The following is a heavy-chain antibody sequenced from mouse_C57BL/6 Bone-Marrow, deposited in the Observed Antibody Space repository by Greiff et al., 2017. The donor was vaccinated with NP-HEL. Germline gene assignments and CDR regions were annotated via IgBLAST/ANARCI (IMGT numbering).Heavy chain of an antibody. V-gene: IGHV5-6*01. D-gene: IGHD1-1*01. CDR1: GFTFSSYG. Sequence: EVQVVESGGDLVKPGGSLKLSCAASGFTFSSYGMSWVRQTPDKRLEWVATISSGGSYTYYPDSVKGRFTISRDTAKNTLYLQMSSLKSEDTAMYYCARRGLYYGKDFDYWGQGTTLTVSS. CDR3: ARRGLYYGKDFDY. J-gene: IGHJ2*01. CDR2: ISSGGSYT.